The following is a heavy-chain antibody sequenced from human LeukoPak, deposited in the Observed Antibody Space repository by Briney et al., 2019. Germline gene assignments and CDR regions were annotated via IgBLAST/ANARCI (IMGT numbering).Heavy chain of an antibody. Sequence: GGSLRLSCAASGSTLRSYCMMWVRQAPGKGLEWVTYISSSSSTIYYAHSVKGRFTISRDNAKNSLYLQMNRLRAEDTAVYYCARYEILTGPTDYWGQGTLVTVSS. CDR3: ARYEILTGPTDY. CDR1: GSTLRSYC. D-gene: IGHD3-9*01. J-gene: IGHJ4*02. V-gene: IGHV3-48*01. CDR2: ISSSSSTI.